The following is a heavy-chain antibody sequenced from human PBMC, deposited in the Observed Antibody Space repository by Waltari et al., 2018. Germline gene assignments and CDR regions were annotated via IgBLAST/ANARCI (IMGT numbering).Heavy chain of an antibody. CDR3: TRGSGWYHY. CDR1: GFTFSRFS. J-gene: IGHJ4*02. Sequence: EVQLVESGGSVVQPGGSLRLSWAASGFTFSRFSMGWVRQAPGKGLEWVATMKQDGSETNYVDSVKGRFTISRDDANNSLYLQMNSLRAEDTALYYCTRGSGWYHYWGQGTLVTVSS. V-gene: IGHV3-7*04. D-gene: IGHD6-19*01. CDR2: MKQDGSET.